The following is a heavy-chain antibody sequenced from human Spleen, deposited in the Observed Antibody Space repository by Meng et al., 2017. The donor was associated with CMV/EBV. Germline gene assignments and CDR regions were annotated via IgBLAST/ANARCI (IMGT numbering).Heavy chain of an antibody. D-gene: IGHD2-21*01. CDR2: INGDGRST. V-gene: IGHV3-74*01. Sequence: GESLKISCAVSGFTFNNYWMHWVRQAPGKGLMWVSRINGDGRSTNYGDSVKGRFTISRDNAKNTLYLQMNSLRAEDTAVYYCARTGYCRDTNCYYFGASYGVDVWGQGTTVTVSS. CDR3: ARTGYCRDTNCYYFGASYGVDV. J-gene: IGHJ6*02. CDR1: GFTFNNYW.